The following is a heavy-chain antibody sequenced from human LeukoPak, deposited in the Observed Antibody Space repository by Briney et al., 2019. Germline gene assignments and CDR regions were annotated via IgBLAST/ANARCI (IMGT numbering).Heavy chain of an antibody. CDR3: ARFHIAVAGTLGYSGSYYGLDY. D-gene: IGHD1-26*01. J-gene: IGHJ4*02. V-gene: IGHV4-39*07. Sequence: SETLSLTCTVSGGSISSSSYYWGWIRQPPGKGLEWIGSIYYSGSTYYNPSLKSRVTISVDTSKNQFSLKLSSVTAADTAVYYCARFHIAVAGTLGYSGSYYGLDYWGQGTLVTVSS. CDR1: GGSISSSSYY. CDR2: IYYSGST.